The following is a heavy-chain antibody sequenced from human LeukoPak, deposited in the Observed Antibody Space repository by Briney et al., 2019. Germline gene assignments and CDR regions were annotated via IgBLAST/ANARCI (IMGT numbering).Heavy chain of an antibody. CDR3: ARGNTVTEKPFDY. CDR2: IYYSGST. CDR1: GGSISSYC. V-gene: IGHV4-59*01. D-gene: IGHD4-17*01. Sequence: SETLSLTCTVSGGSISSYCWSWIRQPPGKGLEWIGYIYYSGSTNYNPSLKSRVTISVDTSKNQFSLKLSSVTAADTAVYYCARGNTVTEKPFDYWGQGTLVTVSS. J-gene: IGHJ4*02.